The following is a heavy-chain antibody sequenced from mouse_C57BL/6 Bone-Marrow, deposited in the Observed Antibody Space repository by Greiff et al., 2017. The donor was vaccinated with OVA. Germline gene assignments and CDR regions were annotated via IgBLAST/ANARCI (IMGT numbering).Heavy chain of an antibody. CDR2: IYPRSGNT. D-gene: IGHD2-1*01. J-gene: IGHJ2*01. CDR1: GYTFTSYG. Sequence: VQLQQSGAELARPGASVKLSCKASGYTFTSYGISWVKQRTGQGLEWIGEIYPRSGNTYYNEKFTGKATLTADKSSSTAYMELRSLTSEDSAVYFCARQSYGNSYFDDWGQGTTLTVSS. V-gene: IGHV1-81*01. CDR3: ARQSYGNSYFDD.